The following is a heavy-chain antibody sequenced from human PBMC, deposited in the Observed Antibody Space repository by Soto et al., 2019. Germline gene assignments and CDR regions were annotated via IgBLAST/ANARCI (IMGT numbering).Heavy chain of an antibody. CDR1: GFTFSSYS. CDR3: ARATPGSGTASGY. V-gene: IGHV3-21*01. J-gene: IGHJ4*02. CDR2: ISSSSSYI. Sequence: GGSLRLSCAASGFTFSSYSMNWVRQAPGKGLEWVSSISSSSSYIYYADSVKGRFTISRDNAKNSLYLQMNSLRAEDTAVYYCARATPGSGTASGYWGQGTLVTVSS. D-gene: IGHD3-10*01.